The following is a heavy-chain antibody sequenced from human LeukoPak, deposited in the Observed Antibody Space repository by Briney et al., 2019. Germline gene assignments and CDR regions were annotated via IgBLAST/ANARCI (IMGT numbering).Heavy chain of an antibody. D-gene: IGHD3-10*01. CDR1: VFSLSRCG. CDR3: ARNYYDSGGHDYFDP. V-gene: IGHV3-33*01. Sequence: GRSLRLSCVASVFSLSRCGMLWVREAPGKGVEGVAVIWYDGSNQYYAASVRGRFTISRDNPKNTLYLQMNSLRAEDTAVYYCARNYYDSGGHDYFDPWGQGTLVTVSS. CDR2: IWYDGSNQ. J-gene: IGHJ5*02.